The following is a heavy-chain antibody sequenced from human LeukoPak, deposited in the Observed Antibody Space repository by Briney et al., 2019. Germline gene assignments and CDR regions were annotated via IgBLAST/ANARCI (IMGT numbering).Heavy chain of an antibody. CDR3: ARDDGRDGYNFDRAFDI. CDR1: GFTFSSYS. CDR2: ISSSSSYI. D-gene: IGHD5-24*01. V-gene: IGHV3-21*01. Sequence: GGSLRLSCAASGFTFSSYSMNWVRQAPGKGLEWVSSISSSSSYIYYADSVKGRFTISRDNAKNSLYLQMNSLRAEDTAVYYCARDDGRDGYNFDRAFDIWGQGTMVTVSS. J-gene: IGHJ3*02.